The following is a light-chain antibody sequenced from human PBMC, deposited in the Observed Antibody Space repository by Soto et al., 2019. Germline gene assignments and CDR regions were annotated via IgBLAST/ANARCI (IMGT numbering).Light chain of an antibody. CDR2: GAS. V-gene: IGKV3-20*01. Sequence: EIVLTQSPGTLSLSPGERGTLSCRASQSVSSNYLAWYQQKPGQAPRLLIYGASSSATGIPDRFSGSGSGTDFTLTIRRLEPEDFAVYYCQQYSRAPLTFGGGDKVDI. J-gene: IGKJ4*01. CDR1: QSVSSNY. CDR3: QQYSRAPLT.